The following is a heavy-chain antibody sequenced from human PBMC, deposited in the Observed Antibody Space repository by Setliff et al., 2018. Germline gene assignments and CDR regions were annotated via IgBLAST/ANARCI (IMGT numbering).Heavy chain of an antibody. Sequence: SETLSLTCTVSGGSISGYYWSWIRQSPGKGLEWIGYIYYSETTNYSPSLKSRVTMSVDTSKNQFSLKLSSVTAADTAVYYCARDLGYSYGIYYFDYWGQGTLVTVSS. D-gene: IGHD5-18*01. CDR1: GGSISGYY. CDR3: ARDLGYSYGIYYFDY. CDR2: IYYSETT. V-gene: IGHV4-59*12. J-gene: IGHJ4*02.